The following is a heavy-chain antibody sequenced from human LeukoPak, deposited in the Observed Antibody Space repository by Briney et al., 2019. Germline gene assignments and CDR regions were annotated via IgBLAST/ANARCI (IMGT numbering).Heavy chain of an antibody. J-gene: IGHJ3*02. CDR1: GFTFSSYG. CDR3: AKDSDGYYI. V-gene: IGHV3-33*06. CDR2: IWYDGSNK. Sequence: PGRSLRLSCAASGFTFSSYGMQWVRQAPGKGLEWVAVIWYDGSNKYYADSVKGRFTISRENSKNTLYLQMNSLRAEDTAVYYCAKDSDGYYIWGQGTMVTVSS. D-gene: IGHD1-1*01.